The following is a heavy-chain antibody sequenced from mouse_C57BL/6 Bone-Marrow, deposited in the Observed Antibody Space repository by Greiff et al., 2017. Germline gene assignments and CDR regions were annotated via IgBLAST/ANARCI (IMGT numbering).Heavy chain of an antibody. J-gene: IGHJ4*01. V-gene: IGHV5-4*03. Sequence: DVKLVESGGGLVKPGGSLKLSCAASGFTFSSYAMSWVRQTPEKRLEWVATISDGGSYTYYPDNVKGRFTISRDNAKNNLYLQMSHLKSEDTAMYYCASPAEAMDYWGQGTSVTVSS. CDR2: ISDGGSYT. CDR3: ASPAEAMDY. CDR1: GFTFSSYA.